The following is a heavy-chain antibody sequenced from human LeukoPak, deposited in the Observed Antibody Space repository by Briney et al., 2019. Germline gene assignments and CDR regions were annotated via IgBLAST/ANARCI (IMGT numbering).Heavy chain of an antibody. CDR3: AKGGSYAPLDS. J-gene: IGHJ4*02. CDR1: RFTFSSSA. Sequence: PGGSLRLSCTASRFTFSSSAMTWVRQAPGKGLQWVSAINNVGDDTIYTVSVKGRFTISRDNSKNTVYLQMNSLRAEDSAVYYCAKGGSYAPLDSWGQGTLVTVSS. CDR2: INNVGDDT. V-gene: IGHV3-23*01. D-gene: IGHD1-26*01.